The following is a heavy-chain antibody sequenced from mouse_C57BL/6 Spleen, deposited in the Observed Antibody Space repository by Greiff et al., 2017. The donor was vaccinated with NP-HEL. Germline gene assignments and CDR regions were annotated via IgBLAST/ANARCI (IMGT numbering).Heavy chain of an antibody. V-gene: IGHV5-16*01. D-gene: IGHD1-1*01. CDR3: ARGPFTTVVAPYWYFDV. Sequence: DVKLVESEGGLVQPGSSMKLSCTASGFTFSDYYMAWVRQVPEKGLEWVANINYDGSSTYYLDSLKSRFIISRDNAKNILYLQMSSLKSEDTATYYCARGPFTTVVAPYWYFDVWGTGTTVTVSS. J-gene: IGHJ1*03. CDR1: GFTFSDYY. CDR2: INYDGSST.